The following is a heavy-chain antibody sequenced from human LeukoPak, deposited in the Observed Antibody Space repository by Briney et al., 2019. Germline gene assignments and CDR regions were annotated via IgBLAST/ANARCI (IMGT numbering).Heavy chain of an antibody. V-gene: IGHV4-34*01. CDR2: INHSGST. Sequence: SETLSLTCAVYGGSFSGYYWSWIRQPPGKGLEWIGEINHSGSTNYNPSLKSRVTISVDTSKNQFSLKLSSVTAADTAVYYCARVGYCTNGVCYTPVVAATGFDYWGQGTLVTVSS. J-gene: IGHJ4*01. CDR3: ARVGYCTNGVCYTPVVAATGFDY. CDR1: GGSFSGYY. D-gene: IGHD2-8*01.